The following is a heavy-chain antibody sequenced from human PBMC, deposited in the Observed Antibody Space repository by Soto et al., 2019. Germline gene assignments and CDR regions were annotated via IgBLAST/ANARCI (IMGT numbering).Heavy chain of an antibody. CDR3: ASQGHYYDSSGYRRPFDY. CDR2: ISYSGST. Sequence: SETLSLTCTVSGGSISNTLHYWDWIRQPPGKGLEWIGSISYSGSTYYNPSLKSRVTISVDTSKNQFSLKLSSVTAADTAVYYCASQGHYYDSSGYRRPFDYWGQGTPVTVSS. J-gene: IGHJ4*02. CDR1: GGSISNTLHY. V-gene: IGHV4-39*01. D-gene: IGHD3-22*01.